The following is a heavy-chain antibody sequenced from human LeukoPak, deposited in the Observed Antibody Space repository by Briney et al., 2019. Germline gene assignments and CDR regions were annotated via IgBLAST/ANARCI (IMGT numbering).Heavy chain of an antibody. CDR1: GFTFSSYG. CDR3: ARAGWYRYDY. Sequence: PGGSLRLSCAASGFTFSSYGMHWVRQAPGKGLEWVAFIRYDGSNKYYADSVKGRFTISRDNAKDTLYLQMNSLTSEDTAVYFCARAGWYRYDYWGQGTLVTVSS. V-gene: IGHV3-30*02. CDR2: IRYDGSNK. J-gene: IGHJ4*02. D-gene: IGHD2-15*01.